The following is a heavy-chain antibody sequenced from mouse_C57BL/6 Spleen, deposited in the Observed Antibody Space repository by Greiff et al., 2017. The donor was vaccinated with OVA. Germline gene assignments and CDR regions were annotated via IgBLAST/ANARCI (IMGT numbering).Heavy chain of an antibody. Sequence: QVHVKQSGAELVKPGASVKMSCKASGYTFTTYPIEWMKQNHGKSLEWIGNFHPYNDDTKYNEKFKGKATLTVEKSSSTVYLDLSRLTSDDSAVYYCATGYYYGSPFAYWGQGTLVTVSA. CDR1: GYTFTTYP. CDR2: FHPYNDDT. D-gene: IGHD1-1*01. J-gene: IGHJ3*01. V-gene: IGHV1-47*01. CDR3: ATGYYYGSPFAY.